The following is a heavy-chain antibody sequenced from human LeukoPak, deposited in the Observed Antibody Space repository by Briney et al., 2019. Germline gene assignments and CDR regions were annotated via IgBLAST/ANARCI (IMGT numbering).Heavy chain of an antibody. V-gene: IGHV1-69*05. J-gene: IGHJ4*02. CDR2: IIPIFGTA. CDR1: GGTFSSYA. D-gene: IGHD3-3*01. Sequence: SVKVSCKASGGTFSSYAISWVRQAPGQGLEWMGGIIPIFGTANYAQKFQGRATITTDESTSTAYMELSSLRSEDTAVYYCAASRYYDFWSGYYPFDYWGQGTLVTVSS. CDR3: AASRYYDFWSGYYPFDY.